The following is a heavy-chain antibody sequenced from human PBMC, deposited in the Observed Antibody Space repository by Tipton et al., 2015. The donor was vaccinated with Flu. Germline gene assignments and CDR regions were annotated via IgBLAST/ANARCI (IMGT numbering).Heavy chain of an antibody. CDR2: IYYSGIT. J-gene: IGHJ4*02. V-gene: IGHV4-59*08. CDR3: ARRKTVTTRLTYFDY. CDR1: GGSISSYY. Sequence: TLSLTCSVSGGSISSYYWSWIRQPPGKGLEWIGYIYYSGITNYNPSLKSRVTISVDTSKNQFSLKLSSVTAADTAVYYCARRKTVTTRLTYFDYWGQGTLVTVSS. D-gene: IGHD4-17*01.